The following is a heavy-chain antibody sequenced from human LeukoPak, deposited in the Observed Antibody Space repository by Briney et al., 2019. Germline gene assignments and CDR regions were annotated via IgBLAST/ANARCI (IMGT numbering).Heavy chain of an antibody. J-gene: IGHJ1*01. CDR1: GFTFSSYW. D-gene: IGHD3-22*01. Sequence: GGSLRLSCAASGFTFSSYWMHWVRQAPGKGLVWVSRIKSDGSTNYADSVKGRFTISRDNAKNTLSLQMNSLRAEDTGVYYCARAPSEIGGYYPEYFRHWGQGTLVTASS. V-gene: IGHV3-74*01. CDR2: IKSDGST. CDR3: ARAPSEIGGYYPEYFRH.